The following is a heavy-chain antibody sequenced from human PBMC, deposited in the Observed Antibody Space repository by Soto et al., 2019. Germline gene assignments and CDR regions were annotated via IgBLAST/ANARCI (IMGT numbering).Heavy chain of an antibody. CDR2: ILHDETP. D-gene: IGHD2-21*01. J-gene: IGHJ4*02. CDR1: GFTFSTYA. CDR3: AKDLFPTSGQRFFFES. V-gene: IGHV3-23*01. Sequence: VSLRLSCAASGFTFSTYAMTWVRQAPGRGLEWVSTILHDETPFYTDSVKGRFTISRDNVRGTLYLQMNGLRVEDAALYFCAKDLFPTSGQRFFFESWGQGSLVTV.